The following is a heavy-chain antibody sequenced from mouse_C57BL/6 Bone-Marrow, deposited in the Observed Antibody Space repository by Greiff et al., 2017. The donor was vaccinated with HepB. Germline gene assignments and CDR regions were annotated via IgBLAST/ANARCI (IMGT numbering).Heavy chain of an antibody. CDR1: GYTFTSYT. J-gene: IGHJ2*01. D-gene: IGHD1-1*01. V-gene: IGHV1-4*01. Sequence: QVQLQQSGAELARPGASVKMSCKASGYTFTSYTMHWVKQRPGQGLEWIGYINPSSGYTKYNQEFKDKATLTADKSSSTAYMQLSSLTSEDSAVYYCASRTTVVATDYFDYWGQGTTLTVSS. CDR3: ASRTTVVATDYFDY. CDR2: INPSSGYT.